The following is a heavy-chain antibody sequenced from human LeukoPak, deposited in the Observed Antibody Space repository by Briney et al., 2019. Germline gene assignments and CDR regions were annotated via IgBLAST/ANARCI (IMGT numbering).Heavy chain of an antibody. J-gene: IGHJ4*02. CDR2: INANGDNT. CDR3: ARVPILTGSYYFDY. V-gene: IGHV3-64*01. CDR1: GFTFSSYA. D-gene: IGHD3-9*01. Sequence: QSGGSLRLSCAASGFTFSSYAFHWVRQAPGKGLEYVSAINANGDNTYYANSVKGRFTISRDNSKNTLYLQMGSLRTEDMAVYYCARVPILTGSYYFDYWGQGILVTVSS.